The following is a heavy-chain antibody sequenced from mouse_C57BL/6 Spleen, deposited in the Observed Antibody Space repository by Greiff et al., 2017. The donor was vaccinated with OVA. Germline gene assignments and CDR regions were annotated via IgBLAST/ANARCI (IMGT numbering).Heavy chain of an antibody. D-gene: IGHD1-1*02. J-gene: IGHJ2*01. CDR1: GYTFTSYW. CDR3: APGTGAFDY. Sequence: QVQLQQPGAELVKPGASVKLSCKASGYTFTSYWMQWVKQRPGQGLEWIGEIDPSDSYTNYNQKFKGKATLTVDTSSSTAYMQLSSLTSEDSAVYYCAPGTGAFDYWGQGTTLTVSS. CDR2: IDPSDSYT. V-gene: IGHV1-50*01.